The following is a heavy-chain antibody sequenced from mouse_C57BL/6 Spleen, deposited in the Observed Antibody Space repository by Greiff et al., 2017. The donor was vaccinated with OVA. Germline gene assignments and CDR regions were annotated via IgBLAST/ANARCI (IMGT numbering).Heavy chain of an antibody. V-gene: IGHV1-26*01. CDR2: IIPNNGGT. CDR1: GYTFTDYY. CDR3: ARSYDGSSGDY. D-gene: IGHD1-1*01. Sequence: EVQLQQSGPELVKPGASVKISCKASGYTFTDYYMHWVKQRPGKGLEWIGEIIPNNGGTSYNQKFKGKATLTVDKSSSTAYMELRSLTSEDSAVYYCARSYDGSSGDYWGQGTSVTVSS. J-gene: IGHJ4*01.